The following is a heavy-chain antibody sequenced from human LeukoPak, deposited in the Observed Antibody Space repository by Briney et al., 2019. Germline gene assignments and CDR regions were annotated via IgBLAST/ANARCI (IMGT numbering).Heavy chain of an antibody. CDR1: GFTFSNYW. Sequence: GGSLRLSCAASGFTFSNYWMSRVRRAPGKGLEWVANIKQDGSETYYVDSVRGRFTISRVNAKKSLYLQMNSLRAEDTAVYYCARDFWGAYRVDYFDCWGQGTLVTVSS. D-gene: IGHD3-3*01. CDR3: ARDFWGAYRVDYFDC. J-gene: IGHJ4*02. V-gene: IGHV3-7*01. CDR2: IKQDGSET.